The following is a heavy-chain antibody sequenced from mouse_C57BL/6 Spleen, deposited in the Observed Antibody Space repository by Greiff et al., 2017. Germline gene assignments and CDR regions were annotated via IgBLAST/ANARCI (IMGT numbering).Heavy chain of an antibody. J-gene: IGHJ1*03. D-gene: IGHD4-1*01. CDR1: GFTFSSYA. CDR3: ERDEGLLTVTNWDWDFDV. CDR2: ISDGGSYT. V-gene: IGHV5-4*01. Sequence: EVKLVESGGGLVKPGGSLKLSCAASGFTFSSYAMSWVRQTPEKRLEWVATISDGGSYTYYPDNVKGRFTISRDNAKNNLYLQMSHLKSEDTAMYYCERDEGLLTVTNWDWDFDVWGTGTTVTVSS.